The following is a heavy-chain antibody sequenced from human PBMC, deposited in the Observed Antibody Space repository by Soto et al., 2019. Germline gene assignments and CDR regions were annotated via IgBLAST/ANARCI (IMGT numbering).Heavy chain of an antibody. CDR2: INEHGSHT. D-gene: IGHD5-18*01. CDR3: YGGRSGGPGVDY. Sequence: GGSMRLSCTASEFTFSSYWMHWVRQAPGKGLVWVSRINEHGSHTDYADSVKGRFTISRDNAKNTLFLQMNSLRAEDTVFYHGYGGRSGGPGVDYWGTGSLVTFSS. V-gene: IGHV3-74*01. J-gene: IGHJ4*02. CDR1: EFTFSSYW.